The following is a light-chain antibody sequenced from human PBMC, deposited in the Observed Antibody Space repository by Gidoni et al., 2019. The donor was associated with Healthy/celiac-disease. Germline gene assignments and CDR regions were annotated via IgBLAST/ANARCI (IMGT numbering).Light chain of an antibody. CDR2: GAS. CDR1: QSVSSSY. Sequence: EIVLTQSPGTLSLSPGERATLSCRASQSVSSSYLAWYQPQPGQAPRLLIYGASSRATGIPDRFSGSGSGTDFTLTISRLEPEDFAVYYCQQYGSSPSWTFGQGTKVEIK. CDR3: QQYGSSPSWT. J-gene: IGKJ1*01. V-gene: IGKV3-20*01.